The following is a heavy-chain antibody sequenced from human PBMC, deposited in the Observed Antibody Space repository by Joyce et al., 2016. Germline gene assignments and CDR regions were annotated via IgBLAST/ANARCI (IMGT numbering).Heavy chain of an antibody. D-gene: IGHD3-9*01. J-gene: IGHJ4*02. Sequence: FSNYGMHWVRQAPGKGLEWVAVISYDGSNKHYGDSVKGRFTISRDNSKNTLYLQMNSLRAEDTAVYYCAGGILTGYFDYWGQGILVTVSS. CDR3: AGGILTGYFDY. V-gene: IGHV3-30*03. CDR2: ISYDGSNK. CDR1: FSNYG.